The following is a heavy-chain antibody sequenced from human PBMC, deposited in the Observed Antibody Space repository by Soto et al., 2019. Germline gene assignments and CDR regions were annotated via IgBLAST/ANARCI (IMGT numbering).Heavy chain of an antibody. Sequence: GWSLRLACASSVFTFISYGMQWVRQAPGKGLEWVAVIWYDGSNKYYADSVKGRFTISRDNSKNTLYLQMNSLRAEDTAVYYCAKAGWGGDYYYGLDVWGQGTTVTVSS. J-gene: IGHJ6*02. D-gene: IGHD2-21*01. CDR1: VFTFISYG. V-gene: IGHV3-33*06. CDR2: IWYDGSNK. CDR3: AKAGWGGDYYYGLDV.